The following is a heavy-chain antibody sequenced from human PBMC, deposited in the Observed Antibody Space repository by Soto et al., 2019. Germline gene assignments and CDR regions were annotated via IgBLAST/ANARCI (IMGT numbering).Heavy chain of an antibody. CDR3: ARHDEVWSGHSKGGFES. D-gene: IGHD3-3*01. J-gene: IGHJ5*01. CDR1: GGSIISSSYY. CDR2: IYYSGST. V-gene: IGHV4-39*01. Sequence: SETLSLTCTVSGGSIISSSYYWVLIRQPPGKGLEWIGSIYYSGSTYYNPSLKSRVTISVDTSKNQFSLKLSSVTAADTAVYYCARHDEVWSGHSKGGFESWGQGTWLTVSS.